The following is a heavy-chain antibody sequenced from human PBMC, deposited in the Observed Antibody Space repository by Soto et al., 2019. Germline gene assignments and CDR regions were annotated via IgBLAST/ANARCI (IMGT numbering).Heavy chain of an antibody. J-gene: IGHJ4*02. D-gene: IGHD5-18*01. V-gene: IGHV3-7*05. Sequence: GGSLRLSCAASGFTFSSYWVNWVRQAPGKGLEWVANIRQDGSEKNYVDSVKGRFTISRDNAKNSLYLQMNSLRAEDTAVYYCARDRAMDDYWGQGTLVTVSS. CDR1: GFTFSSYW. CDR3: ARDRAMDDY. CDR2: IRQDGSEK.